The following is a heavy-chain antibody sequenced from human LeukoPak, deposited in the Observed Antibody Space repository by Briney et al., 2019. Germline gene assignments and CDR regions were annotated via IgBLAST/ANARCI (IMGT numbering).Heavy chain of an antibody. J-gene: IGHJ3*02. D-gene: IGHD4-17*01. CDR1: GDAISIYY. V-gene: IGHV4-59*01. CDR3: ARASRDYGDYIGAFDI. Sequence: PSETLSLTCTVSGDAISIYYWNWIRQSPGKGLELIGYMSYSGVTKHNPSLTGRVTISIDTSKNQFSLKLSSVTAADTAVYYCARASRDYGDYIGAFDIWGQGTMVTVS. CDR2: MSYSGVT.